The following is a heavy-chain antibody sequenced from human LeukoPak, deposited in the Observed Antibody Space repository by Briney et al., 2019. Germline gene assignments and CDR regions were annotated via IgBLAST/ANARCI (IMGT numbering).Heavy chain of an antibody. J-gene: IGHJ6*01. CDR1: GGSISTANYY. Sequence: KSSETLSLTCTVSGGSISTANYYWGWVRQPPGKGLEWIGNIYYSGSTYYNISLNSRFTISVDTSRNHFFLQVRSLNTADRAGVYGGVVIRGTFYY. CDR3: GVVIRGTFYY. D-gene: IGHD3-10*01. V-gene: IGHV4-39*01. CDR2: IYYSGST.